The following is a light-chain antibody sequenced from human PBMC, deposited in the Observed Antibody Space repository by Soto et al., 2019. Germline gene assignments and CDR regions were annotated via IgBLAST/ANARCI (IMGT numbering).Light chain of an antibody. CDR2: AAS. Sequence: DIQMTQSPSSLSASVGDRVTITCRASQSISSYLNWYQQKPGKAPKLLIYAASSLQSGVPSRFSDSGSGTDFTLTISSLQPEDFATYYCQQSYSTPRYTFGQGTKLEIK. CDR1: QSISSY. V-gene: IGKV1-39*01. J-gene: IGKJ2*01. CDR3: QQSYSTPRYT.